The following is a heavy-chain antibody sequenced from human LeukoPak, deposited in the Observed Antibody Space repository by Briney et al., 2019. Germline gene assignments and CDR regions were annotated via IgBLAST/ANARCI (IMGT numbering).Heavy chain of an antibody. Sequence: PSETLSLTCTVSGGSISSYHWSWIRQPPGKGLEWIGYIYYSGSTNYNPSLKSRVTISVDTSKNQFSLKLSSVTAADTAVYYCARSGLGDAFDIWGQGTMVTVSS. CDR1: GGSISSYH. V-gene: IGHV4-59*01. J-gene: IGHJ3*02. D-gene: IGHD2-8*02. CDR3: ARSGLGDAFDI. CDR2: IYYSGST.